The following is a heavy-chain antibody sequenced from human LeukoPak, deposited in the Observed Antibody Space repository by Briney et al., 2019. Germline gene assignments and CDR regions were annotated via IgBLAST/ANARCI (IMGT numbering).Heavy chain of an antibody. J-gene: IGHJ4*02. D-gene: IGHD6-19*01. Sequence: PSETLSLTCAVYGGSFSGYYWRWIRQPPAKGLEWIGEINHSGSTNYNPSLKSRVTISVDTSKNQFSLKLSSVTAADTAVYYCASLEWLAYFDYWGQGTLVTVSS. CDR3: ASLEWLAYFDY. CDR2: INHSGST. CDR1: GGSFSGYY. V-gene: IGHV4-34*01.